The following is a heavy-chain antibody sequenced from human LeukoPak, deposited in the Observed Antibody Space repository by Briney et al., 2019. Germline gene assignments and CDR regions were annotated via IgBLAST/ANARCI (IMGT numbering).Heavy chain of an antibody. V-gene: IGHV1-69*13. D-gene: IGHD4-11*01. J-gene: IGHJ4*02. Sequence: SVKVSCKASGGTFSSYAISWVRQAPGQGLEWMGGIIPIFGTANYAQKFQGRVTITADESTSTAYMELSSLRSEDTAVYYCARGSSYINPPDYWGQGTLVTVSS. CDR1: GGTFSSYA. CDR2: IIPIFGTA. CDR3: ARGSSYINPPDY.